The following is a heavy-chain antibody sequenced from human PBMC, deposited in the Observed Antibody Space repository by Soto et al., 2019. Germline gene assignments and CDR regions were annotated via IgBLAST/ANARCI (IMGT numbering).Heavy chain of an antibody. J-gene: IGHJ4*02. Sequence: ASVKVSCKASGFTFTTYAIHWVRQAPGQRLEWMGWINAGNGATKYSQNFQDRVTIARYTSANTAFMELSGLRSEDTAVYYCARGSAAAGPYYFDYWAQGTLVTVSS. CDR2: INAGNGAT. CDR3: ARGSAAAGPYYFDY. CDR1: GFTFTTYA. V-gene: IGHV1-3*01. D-gene: IGHD6-13*01.